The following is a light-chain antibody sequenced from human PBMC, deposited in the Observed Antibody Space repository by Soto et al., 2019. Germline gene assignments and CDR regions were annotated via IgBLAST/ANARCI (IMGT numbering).Light chain of an antibody. Sequence: NELTQSPSSLSASVGDRVTITCQASHDIRNDLNWYQQKSGKAPKLLIHAASTLEAGVPSRFSGSGSGTDFTLTISSLQSEDFATYYCQQTYNTPPWTFGQGTKVDIK. J-gene: IGKJ1*01. CDR1: HDIRND. V-gene: IGKV1-39*01. CDR3: QQTYNTPPWT. CDR2: AAS.